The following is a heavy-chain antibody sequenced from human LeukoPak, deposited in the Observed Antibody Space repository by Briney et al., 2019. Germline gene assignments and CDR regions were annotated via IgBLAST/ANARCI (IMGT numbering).Heavy chain of an antibody. D-gene: IGHD3-10*01. V-gene: IGHV4-34*01. J-gene: IGHJ4*02. CDR1: GGSFSGYY. CDR3: ARSIWFGELFSVY. CDR2: IYHSGST. Sequence: SETLSLTCAVYGGSFSGYYWSWIRQPPGKGLEWIGEIYHSGSTNYNPSLKSRVTISVDKSKNQFSLKLSSVTAADTAVYYCARSIWFGELFSVYWGQGTLVTVSS.